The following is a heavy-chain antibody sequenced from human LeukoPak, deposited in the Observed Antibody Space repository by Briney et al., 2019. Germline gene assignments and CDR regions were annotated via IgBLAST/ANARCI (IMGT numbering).Heavy chain of an antibody. CDR1: GGSISSSSYY. CDR2: IYYSGST. V-gene: IGHV4-39*07. D-gene: IGHD1-26*01. J-gene: IGHJ4*02. Sequence: PSETLPLTCTVSGGSISSSSYYWGWIRQPPGKGLEWIGSIYYSGSTYYNPSLKSRVTISVDTSKNQFSLKLSSVTAADTAVYYCARVSYYYDNWGQGTLVTVSS. CDR3: ARVSYYYDN.